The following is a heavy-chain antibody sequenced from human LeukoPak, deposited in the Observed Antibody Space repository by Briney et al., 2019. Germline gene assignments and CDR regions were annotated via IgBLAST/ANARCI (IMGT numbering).Heavy chain of an antibody. V-gene: IGHV4-34*01. CDR3: ARGRGFGELLAFDI. CDR1: GGSFSGYY. CDR2: INHSGST. D-gene: IGHD3-10*01. Sequence: SETLSLTCAVYGGSFSGYYWSWVRQPPGKGLEWIGEINHSGSTDYNPSLKSRVTISVDTSKNQFSLKPSSVTAADTAVYYCARGRGFGELLAFDIWGQGTMVTVSS. J-gene: IGHJ3*02.